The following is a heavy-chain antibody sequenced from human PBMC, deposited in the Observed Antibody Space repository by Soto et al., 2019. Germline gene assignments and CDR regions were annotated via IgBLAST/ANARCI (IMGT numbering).Heavy chain of an antibody. Sequence: EVHLVESGGGLVKPGGSLRLSCAASGFTFSNTWMSWVRQAPGKGLEWVGRLKSKTDGGTIDYAAPVIGRFTISRDDSKSTLYLQMNSLKTEDTAVYYCLCHGVDYWGQGTLVTVSS. CDR2: LKSKTDGGTI. D-gene: IGHD2-8*01. V-gene: IGHV3-15*01. J-gene: IGHJ4*02. CDR1: GFTFSNTW. CDR3: LCHGVDY.